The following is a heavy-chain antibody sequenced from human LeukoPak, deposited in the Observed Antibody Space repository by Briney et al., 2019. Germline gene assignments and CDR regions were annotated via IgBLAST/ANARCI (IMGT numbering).Heavy chain of an antibody. Sequence: GGSLRLSCAASGFTVSSNYMSWVRQAPGKGLEWVSVIYSGGSTDYGDSVKGRFTISRDNSKNTLYLQMNSLRAEDTAVYYCARGFLGSCSGGSCYSGYWGQGTLVAVSS. CDR3: ARGFLGSCSGGSCYSGY. CDR2: IYSGGST. J-gene: IGHJ4*02. D-gene: IGHD2-15*01. V-gene: IGHV3-66*01. CDR1: GFTVSSNY.